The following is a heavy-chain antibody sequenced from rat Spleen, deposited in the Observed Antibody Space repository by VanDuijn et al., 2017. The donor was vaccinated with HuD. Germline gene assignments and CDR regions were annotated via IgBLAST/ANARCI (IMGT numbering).Heavy chain of an antibody. J-gene: IGHJ2*01. V-gene: IGHV5-29*01. CDR2: LSYDGITT. Sequence: EVQLVESGGGLVQPGRSLKLSCAASGFTFSNYGMPWVRQAPTKGLEWVATLSYDGITTYYRDSVKGRFSISRDTEKSTLFLQMDSLGSEDTATYYCARRDSGYTDYFDYWGQGVMVTVSS. D-gene: IGHD1-4*01. CDR3: ARRDSGYTDYFDY. CDR1: GFTFSNYG.